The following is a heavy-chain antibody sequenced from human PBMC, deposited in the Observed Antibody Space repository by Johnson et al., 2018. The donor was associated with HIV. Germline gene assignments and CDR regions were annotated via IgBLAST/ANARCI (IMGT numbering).Heavy chain of an antibody. Sequence: VQLLESGGGLIQPGGSLRLSCAASGFTVSSNYMSWVRQAPGKGLEWVSVIYSGGSTYYADSVKGRFTISRDNSKNTLYLQMNSLRAEDTAVYYCARDMCSGGSCYAFDIWGQGTMVTVSS. CDR1: GFTVSSNY. V-gene: IGHV3-53*01. J-gene: IGHJ3*02. D-gene: IGHD2-15*01. CDR2: IYSGGST. CDR3: ARDMCSGGSCYAFDI.